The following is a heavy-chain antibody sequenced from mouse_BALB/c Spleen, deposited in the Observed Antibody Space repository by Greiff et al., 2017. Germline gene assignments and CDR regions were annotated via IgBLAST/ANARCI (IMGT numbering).Heavy chain of an antibody. CDR1: GISITTGNYR. CDR3: ARDGILYGNYLSYWYFDV. CDR2: IYYSGTI. V-gene: IGHV3-5*02. Sequence: EVQGVESGPGLVKPSQTVSLTCTVTGISITTGNYRWSWIRQFPGNKLEWIGYIYYSGTITYNPSLTSRTTITRDTSKNQFFLEMNSLTAEDTATYYCARDGILYGNYLSYWYFDVWGAGTTVTVSS. D-gene: IGHD2-10*02. J-gene: IGHJ1*01.